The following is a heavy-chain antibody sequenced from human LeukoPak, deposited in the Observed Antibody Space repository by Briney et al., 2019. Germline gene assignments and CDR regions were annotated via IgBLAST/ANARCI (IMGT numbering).Heavy chain of an antibody. CDR1: GDTFTGYY. CDR3: ARDTVPITIFVSRGWFDP. J-gene: IGHJ5*02. V-gene: IGHV1-2*02. CDR2: INPNSGGT. D-gene: IGHD3-3*01. Sequence: ASVKVSCKASGDTFTGYYMHWVRQAPGQGLEWMGWINPNSGGTNYAQKFQGRVTMTRDTSTSTAYMELSRLRSDDTAVYYCARDTVPITIFVSRGWFDPWGQGTLVTVSS.